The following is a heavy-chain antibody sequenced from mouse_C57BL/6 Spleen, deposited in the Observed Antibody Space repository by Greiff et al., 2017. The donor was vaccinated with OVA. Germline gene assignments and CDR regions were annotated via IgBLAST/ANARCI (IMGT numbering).Heavy chain of an antibody. Sequence: QVQLKQPGAELVKPGASVKLSCKASGYTFTSYWMHWVKQRPGQGLEWIGMIHPNSGSTNYNEKFKSKATLTVDKSSSTAYMQLSSLTSEDSAVYYCAREAMITTDGYYAMDYWGQGTSVTVSS. CDR2: IHPNSGST. CDR1: GYTFTSYW. V-gene: IGHV1-64*01. CDR3: AREAMITTDGYYAMDY. D-gene: IGHD2-4*01. J-gene: IGHJ4*01.